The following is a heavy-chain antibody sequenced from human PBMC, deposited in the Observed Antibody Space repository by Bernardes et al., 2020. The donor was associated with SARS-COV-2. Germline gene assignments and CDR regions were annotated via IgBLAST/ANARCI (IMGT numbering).Heavy chain of an antibody. Sequence: SETLSLTCAVYGGSFSGSYWSWIRQPPGPGLAWIGELNTSGSTNYNPSLKSRVTISEDTSKNQFSLKLRSVTAADTAVYYCARGLFQNDYGDYTPDYWGPGTLVTVS. CDR3: ARGLFQNDYGDYTPDY. V-gene: IGHV4-34*01. CDR2: LNTSGST. CDR1: GGSFSGSY. D-gene: IGHD4-17*01. J-gene: IGHJ4*02.